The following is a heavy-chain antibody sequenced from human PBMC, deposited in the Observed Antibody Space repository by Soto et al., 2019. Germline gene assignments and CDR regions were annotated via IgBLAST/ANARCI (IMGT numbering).Heavy chain of an antibody. J-gene: IGHJ4*02. D-gene: IGHD1-26*01. CDR3: ARGVPIRGGSQGLFDC. CDR1: GFTFSSYA. Sequence: EVHLLESGGGMVQPGGSLRLSCAASGFTFSSYAMSWVRQAPGKVLERVSGIDGSGGSIYYADSVKGRFTISRDNSKSTLYLQMNSLRVEDTGLYDCARGVPIRGGSQGLFDCWGLGTLVTVSS. CDR2: IDGSGGSI. V-gene: IGHV3-23*01.